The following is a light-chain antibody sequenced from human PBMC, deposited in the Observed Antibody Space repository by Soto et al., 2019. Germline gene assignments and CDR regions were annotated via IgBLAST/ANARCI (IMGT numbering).Light chain of an antibody. Sequence: EKVMTQSPATLSLSPGESATLSCRASESGSDNLAWYHQKPGQAPRLLIYGASTRATGTPARFSGSGSGTEFTLTISSLQSEDFGVYYCQQYDYWLSLTFGGGTKVEI. CDR1: ESGSDN. V-gene: IGKV3-15*01. CDR3: QQYDYWLSLT. J-gene: IGKJ4*01. CDR2: GAS.